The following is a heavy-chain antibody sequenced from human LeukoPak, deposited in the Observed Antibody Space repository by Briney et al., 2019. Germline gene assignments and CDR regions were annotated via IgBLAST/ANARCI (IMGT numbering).Heavy chain of an antibody. CDR2: ISWSSGSI. Sequence: QTGGSLRLSCAASGFTFDDYAMHWVRQAPGKGLEWVSGISWSSGSIGYVDSVKGRFTISRDNAKNSLYLQMNSLRVEDTALYYCVKDISSIDYYYYYGMDVWGQGTTVTVSS. CDR3: VKDISSIDYYYYYGMDV. D-gene: IGHD6-13*01. CDR1: GFTFDDYA. V-gene: IGHV3-9*01. J-gene: IGHJ6*02.